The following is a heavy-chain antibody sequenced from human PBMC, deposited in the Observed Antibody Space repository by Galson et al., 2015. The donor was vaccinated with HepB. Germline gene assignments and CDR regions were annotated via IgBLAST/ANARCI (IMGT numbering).Heavy chain of an antibody. CDR3: ARIGDTAMVTSYGMDV. Sequence: QSGAEVTKPGESLRISCKGSGYSFTSYWISWVRQMPGKGLEWMGRIDPSDSYTNYSPSFQGHVTISADKSISTAYLQWSSLKASDTAMYYCARIGDTAMVTSYGMDVWGQGTTVTVSS. J-gene: IGHJ6*02. CDR1: GYSFTSYW. D-gene: IGHD5-18*01. V-gene: IGHV5-10-1*01. CDR2: IDPSDSYT.